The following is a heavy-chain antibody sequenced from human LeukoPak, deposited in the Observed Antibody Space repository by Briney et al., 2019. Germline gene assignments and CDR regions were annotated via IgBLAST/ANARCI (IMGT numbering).Heavy chain of an antibody. J-gene: IGHJ6*03. V-gene: IGHV4-59*12. Sequence: SETLSLTCTVSGGSINSYYWSWIRQPPGKGLEWIGYIYYSGSTNYNPSLKSRVTISVDTPKNQFSLKLSSVTAADTAVYYCARDRVASFWSGPDYYYYYMDVWGKGTTVTVSS. CDR2: IYYSGST. D-gene: IGHD3-3*01. CDR3: ARDRVASFWSGPDYYYYYMDV. CDR1: GGSINSYY.